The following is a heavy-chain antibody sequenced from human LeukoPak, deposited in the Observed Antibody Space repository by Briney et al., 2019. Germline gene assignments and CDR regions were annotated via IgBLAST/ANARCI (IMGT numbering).Heavy chain of an antibody. CDR3: AKNWDDYDSSGPIDH. J-gene: IGHJ4*02. Sequence: GGSLRLSCAASGFSFSAYAMSWVRQAPGKGLEWVSGIGASGLNTYYADTVKGRLTISRDNSNNAVYLQLYSLRVGDTAVYYCAKNWDDYDSSGPIDHWGQGALVTVSS. CDR1: GFSFSAYA. D-gene: IGHD3-22*01. CDR2: IGASGLNT. V-gene: IGHV3-23*01.